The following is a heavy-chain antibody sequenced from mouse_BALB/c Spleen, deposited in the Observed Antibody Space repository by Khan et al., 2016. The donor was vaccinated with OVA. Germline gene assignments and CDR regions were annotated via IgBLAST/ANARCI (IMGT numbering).Heavy chain of an antibody. Sequence: EVKLLESGPGLVKPSQSLSLTCTVTGYSITSEYAWNWIRQFPGNKLEWMGYINYSGNIRFNPSLKSRTSITRDTSKNQFFLQLNSVTTEDTATYYCARKDYYDYDPFPYWGQGTLVTVSA. CDR2: INYSGNI. V-gene: IGHV3-2*02. CDR1: GYSITSEYA. CDR3: ARKDYYDYDPFPY. J-gene: IGHJ3*01. D-gene: IGHD2-4*01.